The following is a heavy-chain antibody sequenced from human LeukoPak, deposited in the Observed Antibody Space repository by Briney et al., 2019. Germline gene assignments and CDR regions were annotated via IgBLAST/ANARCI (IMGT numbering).Heavy chain of an antibody. CDR2: IYSGGST. V-gene: IGHV3-66*02. Sequence: GGSLRLSCAASGFTVSSNYMSWFRQAPGKGLEWVSVIYSGGSTYYADSVKGRFTISRDNSKNTLYLQINSLRAEDTAVYYCARIRGYDSSGYYSGWFDPWGQGTLVTVSS. D-gene: IGHD3-22*01. J-gene: IGHJ5*02. CDR1: GFTVSSNY. CDR3: ARIRGYDSSGYYSGWFDP.